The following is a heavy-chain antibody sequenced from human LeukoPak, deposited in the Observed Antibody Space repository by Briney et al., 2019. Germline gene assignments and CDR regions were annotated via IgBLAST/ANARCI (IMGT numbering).Heavy chain of an antibody. J-gene: IGHJ4*02. Sequence: PGGSLRLSCAASGVTFSSFAMHSVRQAPGKGLGCDAVISYHGRDTYYADSVKGRFTISRDNSKNTLYLQLNSLGAEDTVVYYCAAQPCSVGRCYLDYWGQGTLVTVSS. V-gene: IGHV3-30*04. D-gene: IGHD2-15*01. CDR2: ISYHGRDT. CDR1: GVTFSSFA. CDR3: AAQPCSVGRCYLDY.